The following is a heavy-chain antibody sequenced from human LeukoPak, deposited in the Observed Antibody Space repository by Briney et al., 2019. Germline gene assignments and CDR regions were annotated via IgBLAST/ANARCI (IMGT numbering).Heavy chain of an antibody. Sequence: PSETLSLSCTVSGGSISSGDYCWSWIRQPPGKGLEWIGYIYYSGSTYYNPSLKRRATISVDTSKNQFSLKLSSVTAADTAVYYCARASITGTTNYWGQGTLVTVSS. V-gene: IGHV4-30-4*08. CDR3: ARASITGTTNY. D-gene: IGHD1-7*01. CDR2: IYYSGST. CDR1: GGSISSGDYC. J-gene: IGHJ4*02.